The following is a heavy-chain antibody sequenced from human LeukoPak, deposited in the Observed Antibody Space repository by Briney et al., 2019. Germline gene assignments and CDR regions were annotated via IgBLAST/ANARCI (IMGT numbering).Heavy chain of an antibody. CDR3: ARKSGTFGVVYYYYYMDV. V-gene: IGHV4-38-2*02. CDR1: GYSISSGYY. D-gene: IGHD3-3*01. Sequence: KPSETLSLTCTVSGYSISSGYYWGWIRQPPGKGLEWIGSIYHSGRTFYNPSLKSRVTISVDTSKNQFSLKLSSVTAADTAVYYCARKSGTFGVVYYYYYMDVWGKGTTVTVSS. CDR2: IYHSGRT. J-gene: IGHJ6*03.